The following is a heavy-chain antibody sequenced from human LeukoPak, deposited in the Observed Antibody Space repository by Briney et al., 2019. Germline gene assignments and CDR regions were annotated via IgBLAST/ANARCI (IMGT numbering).Heavy chain of an antibody. J-gene: IGHJ4*02. V-gene: IGHV4-39*01. D-gene: IGHD3-22*01. Sequence: PSETLSLTWSVSNASIISSSYYWGWIRQPPGKGLEWIGSIHYRGRTYYNPSLKIRVTISADTSKNQFSLNLNSVTASDTAVYYCARQKILDDNYDSSGYYVDQWGQGSLVTVSS. CDR1: NASIISSSYY. CDR2: IHYRGRT. CDR3: ARQKILDDNYDSSGYYVDQ.